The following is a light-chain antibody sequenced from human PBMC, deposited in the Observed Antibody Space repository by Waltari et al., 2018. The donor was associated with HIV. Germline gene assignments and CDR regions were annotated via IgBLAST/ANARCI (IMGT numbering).Light chain of an antibody. Sequence: QTVVTQEPSFSVSPGGTVTLTCGLNSGSVSTTSFPSWYQQTPGQAPRTLIYSTNIRSSGVPDRFSGSSLGNKAALTITVAQADDESDYYCLEHMGHGAWVFGGGTKLTVL. CDR2: STN. J-gene: IGLJ3*02. CDR3: LEHMGHGAWV. V-gene: IGLV8-61*01. CDR1: SGSVSTTSF.